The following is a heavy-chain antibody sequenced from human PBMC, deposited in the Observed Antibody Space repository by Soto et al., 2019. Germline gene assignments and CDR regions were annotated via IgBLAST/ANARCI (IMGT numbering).Heavy chain of an antibody. CDR1: GFTFSGSA. D-gene: IGHD1-26*01. CDR3: TTSIVGATGLY. CDR2: IRSKANSYAT. Sequence: GGSLRLSCAASGFTFSGSAMHWVRQASGKGLEWVGRIRSKANSYATGYAESVKGRFTISRDDSNNMAYLQMDSLKSEDTAVYYCTTSIVGATGLYWGQGPLVTVSS. J-gene: IGHJ4*02. V-gene: IGHV3-73*01.